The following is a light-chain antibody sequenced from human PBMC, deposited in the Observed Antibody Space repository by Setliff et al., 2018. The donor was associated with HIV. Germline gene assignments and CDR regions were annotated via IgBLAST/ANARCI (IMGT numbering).Light chain of an antibody. CDR3: QSYDTDNRV. V-gene: IGLV6-57*03. CDR1: SGGIDNNY. CDR2: WDN. J-gene: IGLJ2*01. Sequence: FMLTERHSVSESPGKTVTISCTRNSGGIDNNYGHWYQQRAGSAPTTVIYWDNQRPSGVPDRFSGSIVSSSTSASLTISRLKTEDEADYYCQSYDTDNRVFGAGTKVTVL.